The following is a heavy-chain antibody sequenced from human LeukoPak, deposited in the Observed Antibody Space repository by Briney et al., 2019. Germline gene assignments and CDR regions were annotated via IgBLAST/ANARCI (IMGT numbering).Heavy chain of an antibody. J-gene: IGHJ4*02. CDR3: AREFGHSSSWYWYFDY. Sequence: PSETLSLTCTVSGGSISSSSYYWGCIRQPPGKGLEWIGSIYYSGSTYYNPSLKSRVTISVDKSKNQFSLKLSSVTAADTAVYYCAREFGHSSSWYWYFDYWGQGTLVTVSS. D-gene: IGHD6-13*01. CDR2: IYYSGST. V-gene: IGHV4-39*07. CDR1: GGSISSSSYY.